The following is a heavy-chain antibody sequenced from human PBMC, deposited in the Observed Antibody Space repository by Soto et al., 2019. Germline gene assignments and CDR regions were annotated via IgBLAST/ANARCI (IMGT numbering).Heavy chain of an antibody. D-gene: IGHD6-19*01. J-gene: IGHJ5*02. CDR2: INHSGST. CDR1: GGSFSGYY. CDR3: ARGSAAGWFDH. Sequence: QVQLQQWGAGLLKPSETLSLTCAVYGGSFSGYYWSWIRQPPGKGLEWIGEINHSGSTNYNPSLKSRVTISVDTSKNQFYLKLSSVTAADTAVYYCARGSAAGWFDHWGKGTLVTVSS. V-gene: IGHV4-34*01.